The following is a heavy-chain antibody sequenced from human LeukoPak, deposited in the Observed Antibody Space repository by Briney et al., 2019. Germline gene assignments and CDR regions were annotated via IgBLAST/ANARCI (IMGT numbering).Heavy chain of an antibody. J-gene: IGHJ6*03. V-gene: IGHV1-18*01. Sequence: ASVKVSCKASGYTFTSYGISWVRQAPGQGLEWMGWISAYNGNTNYAQKLQGRVTMTTDTSTSTAYMELRSLRSDDTAVYYCARGETLPGYYHYYMDVWGKGTTVTVSS. CDR1: GYTFTSYG. CDR2: ISAYNGNT. CDR3: ARGETLPGYYHYYMDV.